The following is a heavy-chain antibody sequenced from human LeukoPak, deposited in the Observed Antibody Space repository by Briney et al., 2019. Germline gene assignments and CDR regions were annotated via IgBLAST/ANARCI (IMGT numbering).Heavy chain of an antibody. CDR3: ARGSDRGAFDI. D-gene: IGHD3-10*01. CDR1: GYTFTTHA. V-gene: IGHV7-4-1*02. J-gene: IGHJ3*02. Sequence: ASVKVSCKASGYTFTTHAMNWVRQAPGQGLEWMGWINTNTGNPTYAQGFTGRFVFSLDTSVSTAYLQISSLKAEDTAVYYCARGSDRGAFDIWGQGTMVTVSS. CDR2: INTNTGNP.